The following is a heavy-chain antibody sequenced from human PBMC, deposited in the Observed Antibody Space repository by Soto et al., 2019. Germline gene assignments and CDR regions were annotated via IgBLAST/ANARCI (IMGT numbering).Heavy chain of an antibody. CDR3: ARPRAGAVTGLED. V-gene: IGHV1-69*01. CDR1: GGTFNRFT. J-gene: IGHJ4*02. D-gene: IGHD6-19*01. Sequence: QVQLVQSGAEVKKPGSSVRVSCKASGGTFNRFTLSWVRQAPGQGLEWIGGIIPILGTTNYAKRFQGRVTITADESTSTAYMELRGLRSEDTAIYYCARPRAGAVTGLEDWGQGTLVTVSS. CDR2: IIPILGTT.